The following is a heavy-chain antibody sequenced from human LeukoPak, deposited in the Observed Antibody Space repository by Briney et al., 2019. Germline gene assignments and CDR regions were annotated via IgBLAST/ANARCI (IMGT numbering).Heavy chain of an antibody. Sequence: GGSLRLSCAASGFRFTNAWMSWVRQAPGKVLEWVGRIKSKTDGETTDYAGPVKGTFSISRGASNNTMYLQMNSLKTEDTAVYYCMSHGGEGYWGQGTLVTVSS. CDR2: IKSKTDGETT. V-gene: IGHV3-15*01. D-gene: IGHD3-16*01. CDR3: MSHGGEGY. J-gene: IGHJ4*02. CDR1: GFRFTNAW.